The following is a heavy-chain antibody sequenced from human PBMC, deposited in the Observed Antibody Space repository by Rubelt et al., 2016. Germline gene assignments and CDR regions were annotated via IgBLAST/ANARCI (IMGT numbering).Heavy chain of an antibody. J-gene: IGHJ4*02. Sequence: QVQLQESGPGLVKPSETLSLTCTVSGGSISSYYWNWIRQPPGKGLEWIGNFYDSGITNYNPSLKSRVTISVDTFKNQFHLKLRPVIAAETAVYYCARAVDPYDSGSPHFDFWGQVTLVTVSS. CDR2: FYDSGIT. V-gene: IGHV4-59*01. D-gene: IGHD3-10*01. CDR3: ARAVDPYDSGSPHFDF. CDR1: GGSISSYY.